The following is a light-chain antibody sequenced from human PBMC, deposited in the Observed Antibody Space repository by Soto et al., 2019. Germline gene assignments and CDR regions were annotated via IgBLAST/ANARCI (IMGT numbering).Light chain of an antibody. J-gene: IGKJ2*01. CDR3: QQYCSSPYT. Sequence: EIVLTQSPGTLSLSPGERATLSCRASQTVSSSYLAWYQQTPGQAPRLLIFAASSRATGIPDRFSGSVSGTDFTLTISRLEPEDFAVYSCQQYCSSPYTFGQGTNLEIK. V-gene: IGKV3-20*01. CDR2: AAS. CDR1: QTVSSSY.